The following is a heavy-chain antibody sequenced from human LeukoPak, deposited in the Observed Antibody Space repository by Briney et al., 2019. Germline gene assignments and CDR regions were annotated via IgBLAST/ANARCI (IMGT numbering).Heavy chain of an antibody. V-gene: IGHV3-23*01. Sequence: GGSLRLSCVVSGFIFNNYDMSWVRQAPGKGLEWVSAISGSGGSTYYADSVKERFTISRDNSKNTLYLQMNSLRVEDTAIYYCAKVTVTMAATGDYWGQGTLVTVSS. D-gene: IGHD2-15*01. J-gene: IGHJ4*02. CDR1: GFIFNNYD. CDR2: ISGSGGST. CDR3: AKVTVTMAATGDY.